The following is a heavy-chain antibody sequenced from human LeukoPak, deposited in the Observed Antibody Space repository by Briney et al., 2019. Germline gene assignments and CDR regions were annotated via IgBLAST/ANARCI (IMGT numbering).Heavy chain of an antibody. J-gene: IGHJ5*02. Sequence: GGSLRLSCAASGFTFSSYWMHWVRQAPGKGLVWVSRINSDGSSTNYADSVKGRFTISRDNAKNTLYLQMNSLRAEDTAVYCCAREDLIAAAGGWFDPWGQGTLVTVSS. CDR3: AREDLIAAAGGWFDP. CDR2: INSDGSST. D-gene: IGHD6-13*01. CDR1: GFTFSSYW. V-gene: IGHV3-74*01.